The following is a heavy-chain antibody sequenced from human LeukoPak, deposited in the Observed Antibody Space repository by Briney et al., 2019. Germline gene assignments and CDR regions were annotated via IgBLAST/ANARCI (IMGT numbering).Heavy chain of an antibody. V-gene: IGHV4-59*08. Sequence: SETLSLTYTVSGDSIINYYWSWIRQSPGKGLEWIGYIYYSGSTKYNPSLKSRVTISVDTSKNQFSLKLSSVTAADTAVYYCARHRGSGSPYFDYWGQGTLVTVSS. J-gene: IGHJ4*02. CDR3: ARHRGSGSPYFDY. CDR1: GDSIINYY. D-gene: IGHD3-10*01. CDR2: IYYSGST.